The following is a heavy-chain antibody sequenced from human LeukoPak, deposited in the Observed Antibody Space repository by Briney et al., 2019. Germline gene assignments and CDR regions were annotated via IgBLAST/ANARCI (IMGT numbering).Heavy chain of an antibody. CDR1: GFTFSNSW. CDR2: IREDGSEK. D-gene: IGHD2/OR15-2a*01. V-gene: IGHV3-7*04. CDR3: ARGRRGTQYQVFDS. J-gene: IGHJ5*01. Sequence: GGSLRLSCVASGFTFSNSWMNWVRQAPEKGLEWVANIREDGSEKYYLESVKGRFTISRDNAKNSLYLQMNSLRDEDTALYYCARGRRGTQYQVFDSWGQGTLVTVSS.